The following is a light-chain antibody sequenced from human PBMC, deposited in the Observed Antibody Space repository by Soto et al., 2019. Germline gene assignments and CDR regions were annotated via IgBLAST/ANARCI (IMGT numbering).Light chain of an antibody. V-gene: IGKV1-39*01. Sequence: DIQMTQSPSSLSASVGDRVTITCRASQSISSYLNWYQQKPGKAPKLLIYAASSLQSGVPSRFSGSGSETDFTLTISSLQPEDFATYYCQPSYSTPTFGQGTKLEIK. CDR3: QPSYSTPT. CDR2: AAS. J-gene: IGKJ2*01. CDR1: QSISSY.